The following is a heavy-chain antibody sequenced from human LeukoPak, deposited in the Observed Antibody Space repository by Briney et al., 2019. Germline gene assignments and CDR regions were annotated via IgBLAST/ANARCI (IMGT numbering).Heavy chain of an antibody. V-gene: IGHV4-59*01. CDR1: GGSISSYY. CDR2: IYYSGST. J-gene: IGHJ2*01. CDR3: ASQTTGWYFDL. Sequence: SETLSLTCTVSGGSISSYYWSWIRQPPGKGLEWIGYIYYSGSTNYNPSLKSRVTISVDTSKYQFSLKLSSVTAADTAVYYCASQTTGWYFDLWGRGTLVTVSS. D-gene: IGHD1-1*01.